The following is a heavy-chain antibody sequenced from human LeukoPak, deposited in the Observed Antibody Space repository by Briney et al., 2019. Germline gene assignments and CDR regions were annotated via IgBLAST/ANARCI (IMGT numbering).Heavy chain of an antibody. CDR2: IYTSGST. Sequence: SETLSLTCTVSGGSISSYYWSWIRQPAGKGLEWIGRIYTSGSTNYNPSLKSRVTMSVDTSKNQFSLKLSSVTAADTAVYYCARGREYYGSGSHTHDYWGQGTLVTVSS. V-gene: IGHV4-4*07. D-gene: IGHD3-10*01. J-gene: IGHJ4*02. CDR3: ARGREYYGSGSHTHDY. CDR1: GGSISSYY.